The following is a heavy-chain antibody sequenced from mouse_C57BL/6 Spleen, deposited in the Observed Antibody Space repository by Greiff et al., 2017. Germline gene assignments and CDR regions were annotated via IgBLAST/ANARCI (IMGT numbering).Heavy chain of an antibody. CDR1: GYTFTEYT. CDR2: FYPGSGSI. CDR3: ARHEEGSDYDSGYYFDD. V-gene: IGHV1-62-2*01. J-gene: IGHJ2*01. D-gene: IGHD2-4*01. Sequence: QVQLKESGAELVKPGASVTLSCKASGYTFTEYTIHWVKQRSGQGLEWIGWFYPGSGSIKYNEKFKDKATLTADKSSSTVYMELSRLTSEDAAVYFCARHEEGSDYDSGYYFDDWGQGTTLTVSS.